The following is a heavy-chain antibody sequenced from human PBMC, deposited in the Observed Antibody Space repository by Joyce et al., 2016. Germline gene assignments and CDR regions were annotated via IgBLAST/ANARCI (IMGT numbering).Heavy chain of an antibody. Sequence: EVQLVQSGAEVKKPGESLRISCKGSGYSFTSYWINWVCQMPGKGLEWRGRIDPSDSYTNYSPSFQGHVTISADKSISTAYLQWSSLKASDTAMYYCARPRYCSGGSCLNWFDPWGQGTLVTVSS. CDR3: ARPRYCSGGSCLNWFDP. J-gene: IGHJ5*02. CDR2: IDPSDSYT. V-gene: IGHV5-10-1*01. D-gene: IGHD2-15*01. CDR1: GYSFTSYW.